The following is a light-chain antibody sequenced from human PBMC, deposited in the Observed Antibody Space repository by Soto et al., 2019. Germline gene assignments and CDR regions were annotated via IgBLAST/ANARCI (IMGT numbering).Light chain of an antibody. V-gene: IGKV3-20*01. J-gene: IGKJ4*01. CDR3: QQYNSWPLT. Sequence: EIVLTQSPGTLSLSPGERATLSCRASQTLSTNSLAWYQQRPGQTPRLLIYAASTRDTDIPDRFNGSGSGTDFALTISRLEPEDFAVYYCQQYNSWPLTFGGGTKVEIK. CDR1: QTLSTNS. CDR2: AAS.